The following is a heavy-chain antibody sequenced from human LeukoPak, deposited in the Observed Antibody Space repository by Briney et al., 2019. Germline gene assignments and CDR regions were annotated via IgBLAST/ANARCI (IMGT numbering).Heavy chain of an antibody. CDR1: GFTFSNYA. J-gene: IGHJ4*02. CDR2: ISYDGSNK. V-gene: IGHV3-30*18. CDR3: AKDLAAAGCDY. Sequence: GSLSLSCAASGFTFSNYAMHWVRQAPGKGLEGVAVISYDGSNKYYADSVKGRFTISRDNSKNTLYLQMNSLRPENTAVYYCAKDLAAAGCDYWGQGTLVTVSS. D-gene: IGHD6-13*01.